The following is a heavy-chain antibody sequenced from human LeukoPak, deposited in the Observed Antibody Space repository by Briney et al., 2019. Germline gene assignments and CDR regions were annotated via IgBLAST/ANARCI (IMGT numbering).Heavy chain of an antibody. CDR3: AGEGGTVLPFDL. D-gene: IGHD2/OR15-2a*01. V-gene: IGHV4-59*11. CDR1: GGSLTTHY. Sequence: SETLSLTCTVSGGSLTTHYWSWIRHPPGEGREWIGYTYSRGSTNYNPSLKSRVPISIDTSKNHFTLKLRSVTAADTAVYYCAGEGGTVLPFDLSGPGALVTASS. J-gene: IGHJ2*01. CDR2: TYSRGST.